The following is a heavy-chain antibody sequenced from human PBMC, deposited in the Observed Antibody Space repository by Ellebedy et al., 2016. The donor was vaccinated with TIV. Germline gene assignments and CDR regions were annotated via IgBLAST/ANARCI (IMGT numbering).Heavy chain of an antibody. CDR2: IDWDDDT. J-gene: IGHJ3*01. Sequence: SGPTLVKPTQTLTLTCTLSGESVSSNGMRLNWSRQPPGKALEWLARIDWDDDTFYSASLKTRLTISKDTSKNQVVLRMTVMDPVDTATYYCARISRDAFDLWGQGTLVIVSS. CDR3: ARISRDAFDL. CDR1: GESVSSNGMR. V-gene: IGHV2-70*04.